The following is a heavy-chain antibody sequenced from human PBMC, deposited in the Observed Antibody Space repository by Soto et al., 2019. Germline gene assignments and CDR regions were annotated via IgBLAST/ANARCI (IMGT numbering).Heavy chain of an antibody. CDR2: INHSGST. Sequence: QVQLQQWGAGLLKPSETLSLTCAVYGGSFSGYYWSWIRQPPGKGLEWIGEINHSGSTNYNPSLKSRVTTSVDTYKHQFSLQLSSVTAADTAVYYCARDAIYYDSSGYYFDYWGQGTLVTVSS. CDR1: GGSFSGYY. V-gene: IGHV4-34*01. CDR3: ARDAIYYDSSGYYFDY. J-gene: IGHJ4*02. D-gene: IGHD3-22*01.